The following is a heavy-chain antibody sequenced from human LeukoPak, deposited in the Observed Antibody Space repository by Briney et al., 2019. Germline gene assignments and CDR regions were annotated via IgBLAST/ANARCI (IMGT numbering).Heavy chain of an antibody. CDR2: IKSKTDGGTT. V-gene: IGHV3-15*01. CDR3: TTKTRLSYGDYKGGLDY. J-gene: IGHJ4*02. CDR1: GFTFSNAW. Sequence: PGGSLRLSCAASGFTFSNAWMSWVRQAPGKGLEWVGRIKSKTDGGTTDYAAPVKGRFTISRDDSKNTLYLQMNSLKTEDTAVYFCTTKTRLSYGDYKGGLDYWGQGTLVTVSS. D-gene: IGHD4-17*01.